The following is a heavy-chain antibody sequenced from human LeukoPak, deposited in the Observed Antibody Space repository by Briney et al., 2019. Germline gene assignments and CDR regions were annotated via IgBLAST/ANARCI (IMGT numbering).Heavy chain of an antibody. D-gene: IGHD3-3*01. CDR1: GFTFSIFP. CDR3: ARDLELSAVYYFDS. Sequence: GGSLRPPCEASGFTFSIFPMHWVRQAPGKGLEGVALISSGSEKYYADSVKGRFTISRDNSKNMLYLQMNSLRADDTAVYYCARDLELSAVYYFDSWGQGTLVIVSS. V-gene: IGHV3-30*04. J-gene: IGHJ4*02. CDR2: ISSGSEK.